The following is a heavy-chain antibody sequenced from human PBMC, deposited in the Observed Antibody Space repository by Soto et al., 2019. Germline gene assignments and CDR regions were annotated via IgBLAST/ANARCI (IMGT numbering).Heavy chain of an antibody. D-gene: IGHD6-13*01. Sequence: ASVKVSCKASGYTFTGYYMHWVRQAPGQGLEWMGWINPNSGGTNYAQKFQGWVTMTRDTSISTAYMELSRLRSDDTAVYYCARGFSGSWYEVPWFDPWGQGTLVTVSS. CDR1: GYTFTGYY. J-gene: IGHJ5*02. V-gene: IGHV1-2*04. CDR2: INPNSGGT. CDR3: ARGFSGSWYEVPWFDP.